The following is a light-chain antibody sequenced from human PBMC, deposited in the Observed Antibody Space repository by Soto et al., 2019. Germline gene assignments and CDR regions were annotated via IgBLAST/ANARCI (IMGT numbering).Light chain of an antibody. CDR3: SSYTISNTLV. J-gene: IGLJ1*01. CDR2: DVS. CDR1: SSDVGGYNY. Sequence: QSVLNQPASVSGSPGQSITISCTGTSSDVGGYNYVSWYQQYPGKAPKLMIYDVSNRPSGVSNRFSGSKSGNTASLTISGLQAEDEADYYCSSYTISNTLVFGSGTKVTVL. V-gene: IGLV2-14*01.